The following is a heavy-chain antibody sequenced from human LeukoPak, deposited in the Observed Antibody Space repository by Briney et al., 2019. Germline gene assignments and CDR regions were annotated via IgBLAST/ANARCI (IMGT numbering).Heavy chain of an antibody. J-gene: IGHJ4*02. CDR2: IHYSGST. V-gene: IGHV4-39*07. Sequence: SETLSLTCTVSGGSIRSSSYYWGWIRQPPGKGLEWIGSIHYSGSTYYNPSLKSRVTISVDTSKNQFSLKLTSVTAADTAVYYCARYFDYWGQGTLVTVSS. CDR1: GGSIRSSSYY. CDR3: ARYFDY.